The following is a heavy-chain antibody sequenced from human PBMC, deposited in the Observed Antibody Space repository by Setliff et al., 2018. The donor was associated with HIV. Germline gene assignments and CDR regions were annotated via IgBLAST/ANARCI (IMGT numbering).Heavy chain of an antibody. D-gene: IGHD6-19*01. Sequence: GSLRLSCAASGLTLSTYAMDWVRQAPGKGLEWVSTITGSGGTTYYADSVKGRFTISRDNARNSLYLLMNRLTAEDTASYYCVKDGSVSGRNYYYMDVWGKGTTVTVSS. CDR3: VKDGSVSGRNYYYMDV. CDR2: ITGSGGTT. V-gene: IGHV3-23*01. J-gene: IGHJ6*03. CDR1: GLTLSTYA.